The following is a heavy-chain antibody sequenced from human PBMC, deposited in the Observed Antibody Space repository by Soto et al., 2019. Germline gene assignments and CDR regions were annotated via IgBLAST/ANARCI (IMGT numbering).Heavy chain of an antibody. D-gene: IGHD1-26*01. Sequence: SETLSLTCTVSGGSISSSSYYWGWIRQPPGKGLEWIGSIYYSGSTYYNPSLKSRVTISVDTSKNQFSLKLSSVTAADTAVYYFARGSGSYLDYFDYWGQGTLVTVSS. CDR1: GGSISSSSYY. V-gene: IGHV4-39*01. CDR3: ARGSGSYLDYFDY. CDR2: IYYSGST. J-gene: IGHJ4*02.